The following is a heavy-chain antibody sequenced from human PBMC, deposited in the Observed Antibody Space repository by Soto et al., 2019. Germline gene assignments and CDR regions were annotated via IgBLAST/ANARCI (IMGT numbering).Heavy chain of an antibody. V-gene: IGHV3-23*01. Sequence: SXAXXGXTCXXYAXSWVRQASGKGLEWVSGISGSGVSTYYADSVKGRFTISRDNSKNTLYLQMNSLRAEDTALYYCAKPTSSGWYVFDYWGQGTLVTVSS. CDR2: ISGSGVST. CDR3: AKPTSSGWYVFDY. J-gene: IGHJ4*02. D-gene: IGHD6-19*01. CDR1: GXTCXXYA.